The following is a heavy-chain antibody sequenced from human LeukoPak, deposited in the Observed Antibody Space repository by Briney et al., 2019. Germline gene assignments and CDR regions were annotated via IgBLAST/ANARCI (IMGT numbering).Heavy chain of an antibody. CDR1: GFTFSSYG. V-gene: IGHV3-33*01. CDR2: IWYDGSNK. J-gene: IGHJ4*02. D-gene: IGHD3-3*01. Sequence: GGSLRLSCAASGFTFSSYGMHWVRQAPGKGLEWVAVIWYDGSNKYYADSVKGRFTIPRDNSKNTLYLQMNSLRAEDTAVYYCARDPIFGVVIGYFDYWGQGTLVTVSS. CDR3: ARDPIFGVVIGYFDY.